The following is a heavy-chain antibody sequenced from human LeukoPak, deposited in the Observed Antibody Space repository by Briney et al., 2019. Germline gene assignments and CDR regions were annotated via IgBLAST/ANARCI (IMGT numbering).Heavy chain of an antibody. CDR3: ARDQGAFDM. Sequence: GGSLRLSCAASGFTFSTYAMSWVRQAPGKGLEWVSGISGSGENTYHADSVKGRFTISRDNSKNTLYLQMNSLRAEDTAVYYCARDQGAFDMWGQGTMVTVSS. CDR1: GFTFSTYA. J-gene: IGHJ3*02. CDR2: ISGSGENT. V-gene: IGHV3-23*01.